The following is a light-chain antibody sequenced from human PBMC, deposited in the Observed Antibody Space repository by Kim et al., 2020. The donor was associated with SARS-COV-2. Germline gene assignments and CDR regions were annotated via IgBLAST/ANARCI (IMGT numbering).Light chain of an antibody. CDR1: QSIINY. CDR3: QQSNSFPQIT. V-gene: IGKV1-39*01. Sequence: SIGDRVTITCRASQSIINYLNWYQLEPGKAPKLLIHGASTLQSGVPSGFSGSGSGTDFTLTISSLQPEDFATYYCQQSNSFPQITFGQGTRLEIK. J-gene: IGKJ5*01. CDR2: GAS.